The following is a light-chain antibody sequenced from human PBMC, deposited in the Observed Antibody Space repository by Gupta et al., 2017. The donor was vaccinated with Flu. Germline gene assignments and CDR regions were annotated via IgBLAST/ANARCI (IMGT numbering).Light chain of an antibody. V-gene: IGLV3-19*01. CDR1: NLRNSY. J-gene: IGLJ2*01. CDR2: ADN. Sequence: QKVRITCQSDNLRNSYASCYQQKPGPAPVLVIDADNSRPSGIPDRFSGSSSGNTASLIIIGAQAEDEADYYCNSRDSSDKHHAVFGGGTKLTVL. CDR3: NSRDSSDKHHAV.